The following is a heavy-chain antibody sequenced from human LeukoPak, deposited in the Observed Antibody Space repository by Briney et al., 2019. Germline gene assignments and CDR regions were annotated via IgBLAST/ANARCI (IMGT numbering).Heavy chain of an antibody. J-gene: IGHJ4*02. V-gene: IGHV3-7*04. CDR3: AKVDSFNSGWLDY. Sequence: GGSLRLSCAASGFTFSSHWMSWVRQAPGKGLEWVAHINQGGSETYYVDSVKGRFTISRDNAKNSLYLQMNSLRVEDTAVYYCAKVDSFNSGWLDYWGQGTLVTVSS. CDR2: INQGGSET. CDR1: GFTFSSHW. D-gene: IGHD5-12*01.